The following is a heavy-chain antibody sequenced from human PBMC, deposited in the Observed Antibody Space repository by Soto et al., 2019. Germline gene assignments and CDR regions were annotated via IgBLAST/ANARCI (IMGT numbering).Heavy chain of an antibody. CDR1: TYSLSSGFF. J-gene: IGHJ5*02. CDR3: ARDTNSLDP. V-gene: IGHV4-38-2*02. CDR2: IFHTGDS. Sequence: NPSETLSLTCSVSTYSLSSGFFWGWLRQPPGKGLEWIGSIFHTGDSYYNPSLKSRITMSVDTSRNQFSLKLTSLTAADTAVYYCARDTNSLDPWGQGTLVTVSS. D-gene: IGHD5-18*01.